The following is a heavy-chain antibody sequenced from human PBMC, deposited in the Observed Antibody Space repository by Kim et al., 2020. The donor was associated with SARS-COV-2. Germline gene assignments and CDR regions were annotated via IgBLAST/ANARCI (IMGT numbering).Heavy chain of an antibody. D-gene: IGHD6-13*01. V-gene: IGHV4-39*01. J-gene: IGHJ4*02. CDR1: GGSISSSSYY. Sequence: SETLSLTCTVSGGSISSSSYYWGWIRQPPGKGLEWIGSIYYSGSTYYNPSLKSRVTISVDTSKNQFSLKLSSVTAADTAVYYCARQGYSSSWSDYWGQGTLVTVSS. CDR3: ARQGYSSSWSDY. CDR2: IYYSGST.